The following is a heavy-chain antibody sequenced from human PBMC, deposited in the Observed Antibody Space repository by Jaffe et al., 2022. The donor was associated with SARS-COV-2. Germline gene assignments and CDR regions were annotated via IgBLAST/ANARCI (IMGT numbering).Heavy chain of an antibody. D-gene: IGHD3-22*01. Sequence: EVQLVESGGGLIQPGGSLRLSCAASGFTVSSNYMSWVRQAPGKGLEWVSVIYSGGSTYYADSVKGRFTISRDNSKNTLYLQMNSLRAEDTAVYYCARSPGFYYYDSSGYHYYYYYGMDVWGQGTTVTVSS. CDR2: IYSGGST. CDR3: ARSPGFYYYDSSGYHYYYYYGMDV. CDR1: GFTVSSNY. J-gene: IGHJ6*02. V-gene: IGHV3-53*01.